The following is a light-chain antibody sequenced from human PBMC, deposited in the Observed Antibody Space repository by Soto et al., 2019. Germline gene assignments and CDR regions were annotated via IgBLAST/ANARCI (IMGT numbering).Light chain of an antibody. CDR1: LSFSVNY. CDR2: GAS. J-gene: IGKJ1*01. Sequence: EIVLTQSPDTLSLSPGERATLSCRASLSFSVNYFAWFQQKPGQAPRLLIYGASNRATGIPHRFSGSGSGTDFTLTISRLEPEDFAMYHCQYYGTSPAFGQGTKVEIK. V-gene: IGKV3-20*01. CDR3: QYYGTSPA.